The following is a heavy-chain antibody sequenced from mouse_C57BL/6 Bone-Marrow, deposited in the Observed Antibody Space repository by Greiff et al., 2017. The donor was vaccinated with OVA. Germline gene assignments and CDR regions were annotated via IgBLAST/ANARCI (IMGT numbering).Heavy chain of an antibody. CDR1: GYTFTNYW. D-gene: IGHD2-2*01. CDR2: IYPGGGST. V-gene: IGHV1-63*01. Sequence: QVQLKESGAELVRPGTSVKMSCKASGYTFTNYWIGWAKQRPGHGLEWIGDIYPGGGSTNYNEKFKGQATLPAVTSSSTAYLQFSSLTSEDSAIYYCARRGSTMVTTTSEDFDYWGQGTTLTVSS. J-gene: IGHJ2*01. CDR3: ARRGSTMVTTTSEDFDY.